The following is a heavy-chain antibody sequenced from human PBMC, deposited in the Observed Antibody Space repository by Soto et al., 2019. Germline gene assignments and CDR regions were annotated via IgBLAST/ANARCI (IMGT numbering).Heavy chain of an antibody. Sequence: SETLSLTCSVSGGSISSGDYYWSWIRQSPGKGLEWIGYIYHSGSTYYNPSLKSRVTISVDRSKNQFSLKLSPVTTADTAVYYCARAPARYYYDSSGYYYGDYFDYWGQGTQVTVSS. J-gene: IGHJ4*02. D-gene: IGHD3-22*01. CDR1: GGSISSGDYY. CDR2: IYHSGST. V-gene: IGHV4-30-2*06. CDR3: ARAPARYYYDSSGYYYGDYFDY.